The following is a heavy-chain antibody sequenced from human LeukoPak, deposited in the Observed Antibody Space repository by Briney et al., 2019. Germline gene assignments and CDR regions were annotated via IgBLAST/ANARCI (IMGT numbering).Heavy chain of an antibody. D-gene: IGHD6-13*01. CDR2: IWYDGSNK. V-gene: IGHV3-33*01. CDR3: ARDSWSLDY. Sequence: QPGGSLRPSCAASGFTFSSYGMHWVRQAPGKGLEWVAVIWYDGSNKYYADSVNGRFTISRDNSKNTLYLQMNSRRAEDTAVYYCARDSWSLDYWGQGTLVTVSS. CDR1: GFTFSSYG. J-gene: IGHJ4*02.